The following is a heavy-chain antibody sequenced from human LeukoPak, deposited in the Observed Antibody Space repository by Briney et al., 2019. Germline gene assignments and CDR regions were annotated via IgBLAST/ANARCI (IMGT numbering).Heavy chain of an antibody. J-gene: IGHJ4*02. CDR2: ISWDGGST. V-gene: IGHV3-43D*03. CDR1: GFTFDDYA. CDR3: AKDQGDCSGGSCYYFDY. Sequence: PGGSLRLFCAASGFTFDDYAMHWVRQAPGKGLEWVSLISWDGGSTYYADSVKGRFTISRDNSKNSLYLQMNSLRAEDTALYYCAKDQGDCSGGSCYYFDYWGQGTLVTVSS. D-gene: IGHD2-15*01.